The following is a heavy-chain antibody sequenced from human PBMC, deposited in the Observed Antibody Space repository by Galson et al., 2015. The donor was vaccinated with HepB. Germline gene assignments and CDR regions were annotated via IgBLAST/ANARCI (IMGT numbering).Heavy chain of an antibody. CDR2: IYYTGST. CDR1: GGSTSSYY. CDR3: ARSRGYSGYDQRGKGLFDY. D-gene: IGHD5-12*01. J-gene: IGHJ4*02. Sequence: TLSLTCIVSGGSTSSYYWNWIRQPPGKGLAWIGYIYYTGSTNYNPSLKSRVTISADTSENQFSLKLTSVTAADTAVYYCARSRGYSGYDQRGKGLFDYWGQGTLVTVSS. V-gene: IGHV4-59*01.